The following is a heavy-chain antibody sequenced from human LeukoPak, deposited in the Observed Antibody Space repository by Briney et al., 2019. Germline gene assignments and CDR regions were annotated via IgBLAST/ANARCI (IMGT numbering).Heavy chain of an antibody. D-gene: IGHD3-3*01. CDR1: GGTFSSYA. J-gene: IGHJ6*03. CDR3: ARVEWLNTWGHYYYYMDV. Sequence: AASVKVSCKASGGTFSSYAITWVRRAPGQGLEWMGGINPNSGGTNYAQKFQGRVTMTRDTSISTAYMELSRLRSDDTAVYYCARVEWLNTWGHYYYYMDVWGKGTTVTVSS. V-gene: IGHV1-2*02. CDR2: INPNSGGT.